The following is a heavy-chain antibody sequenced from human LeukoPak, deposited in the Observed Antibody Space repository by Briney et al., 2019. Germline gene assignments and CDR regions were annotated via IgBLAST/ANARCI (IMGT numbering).Heavy chain of an antibody. V-gene: IGHV3-23*01. J-gene: IGHJ1*01. Sequence: PGGSLRLSCAASGFTFSSYAMSWVRQAPGKGLEWVSAISGSGGSTYYADSVKGRFTISRDNSKNTLYLQMNSLRAEDTAVYYCAGNYDILTGYAHWGQGTLVTVSS. CDR1: GFTFSSYA. CDR2: ISGSGGST. CDR3: AGNYDILTGYAH. D-gene: IGHD3-9*01.